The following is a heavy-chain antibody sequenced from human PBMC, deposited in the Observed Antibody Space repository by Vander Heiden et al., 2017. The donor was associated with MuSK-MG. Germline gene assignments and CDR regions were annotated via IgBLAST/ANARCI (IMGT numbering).Heavy chain of an antibody. D-gene: IGHD6-13*01. CDR3: ARGLRAAMRLNWFDP. J-gene: IGHJ5*02. CDR1: GGSFSGYY. V-gene: IGHV4-34*01. CDR2: INHSGST. Sequence: QVQLQQWGAGLLKPSETLSLTCAVHGGSFSGYYWSGIRQPPGKGLEWIGEINHSGSTNYNPSLKSRVTISVDTSKNQFSLKLSSVTAADTAVYYCARGLRAAMRLNWFDPWGQGTLVTVSS.